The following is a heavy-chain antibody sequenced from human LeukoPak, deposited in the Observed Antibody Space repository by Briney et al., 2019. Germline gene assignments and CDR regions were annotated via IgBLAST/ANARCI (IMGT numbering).Heavy chain of an antibody. D-gene: IGHD6-6*01. CDR1: GGTFSSYT. CDR2: IIPILGIA. CDR3: ARAGRAARPYYYYYMDV. Sequence: SVKVSCKASGGTFSSYTISWVRQAPGQGLEWMGRIIPILGIANYAQKFQGRVTITADKSTSTAYMELSSLRSEDTAVYYCARAGRAARPYYYYYMDVWGKGTTVTVSS. V-gene: IGHV1-69*02. J-gene: IGHJ6*03.